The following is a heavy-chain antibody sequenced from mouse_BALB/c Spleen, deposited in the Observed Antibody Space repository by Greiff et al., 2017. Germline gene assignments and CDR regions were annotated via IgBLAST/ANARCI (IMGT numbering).Heavy chain of an antibody. CDR2: ISTYYGDA. J-gene: IGHJ4*01. CDR3: ARSWDVNALDY. V-gene: IGHV1S137*01. Sequence: VQLQQSGAELVRPGVSVKISCKGSGYTFTDYAMHWVKQSHAKSLEWIGVISTYYGDASYNQKFKGKATMTVDKSSSTASMELARLTSEDSAISICARSWDVNALDYGGEGTSVTASP. CDR1: GYTFTDYA. D-gene: IGHD4-1*01.